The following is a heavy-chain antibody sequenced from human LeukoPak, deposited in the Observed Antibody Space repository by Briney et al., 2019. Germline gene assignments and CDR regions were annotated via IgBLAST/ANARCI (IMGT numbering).Heavy chain of an antibody. Sequence: GGSLRLSCAASGFTFSSYSMHWVRQAPGKGLEYVSTISSNGGSTYYANSVKGRFTISRDNSKNTLYLQMGSLRAEDTAVYYCAKRGGYCTNGVCYPRPVDYWGQGTLVTVSS. CDR3: AKRGGYCTNGVCYPRPVDY. J-gene: IGHJ4*02. V-gene: IGHV3-64*01. D-gene: IGHD2-8*01. CDR1: GFTFSSYS. CDR2: ISSNGGST.